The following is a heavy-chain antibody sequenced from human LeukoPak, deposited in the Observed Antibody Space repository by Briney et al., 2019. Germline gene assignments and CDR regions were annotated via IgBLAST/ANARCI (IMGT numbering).Heavy chain of an antibody. Sequence: ASVKVSFKASGYTFTGYYMHWVRQAPGQGFEWMGWINPNSGGTTYAHNFQARVTMTIDTSINKAYMELSRLRSNDTAVYYCARGMSVREPETTYLVDYWGQGALATVSS. D-gene: IGHD1-14*01. CDR1: GYTFTGYY. V-gene: IGHV1-2*02. J-gene: IGHJ4*02. CDR3: ARGMSVREPETTYLVDY. CDR2: INPNSGGT.